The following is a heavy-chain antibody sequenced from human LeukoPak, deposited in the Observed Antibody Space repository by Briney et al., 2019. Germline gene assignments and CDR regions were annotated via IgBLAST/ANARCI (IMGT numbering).Heavy chain of an antibody. V-gene: IGHV1-69*05. CDR1: GGTFSSYA. Sequence: ASVKVSCKASGGTFSSYAISWVRQAPGQGLEWMGGIIPIFGTANYAQKFQGRVTITTDESTSTAHMELSSLRSEDTAVYYCARCLGYSGYDWYYFDYWGQGTLVTVSS. D-gene: IGHD5-12*01. J-gene: IGHJ4*02. CDR2: IIPIFGTA. CDR3: ARCLGYSGYDWYYFDY.